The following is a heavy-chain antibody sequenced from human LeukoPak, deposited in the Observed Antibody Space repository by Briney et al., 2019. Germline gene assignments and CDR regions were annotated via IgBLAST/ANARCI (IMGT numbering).Heavy chain of an antibody. D-gene: IGHD2-2*02. V-gene: IGHV1-18*01. CDR1: GYTFTSYS. Sequence: ASVKVSCKASGYTFTSYSISWVRQAPGQGLEWMGWISAYNGNTNYAQKLQGRVTMTTDTSTSTAYMELRSLRSDDTAVYYCARVGCSSTSCYTGYTHGDWFDPWGQGTLVTVSS. J-gene: IGHJ5*02. CDR2: ISAYNGNT. CDR3: ARVGCSSTSCYTGYTHGDWFDP.